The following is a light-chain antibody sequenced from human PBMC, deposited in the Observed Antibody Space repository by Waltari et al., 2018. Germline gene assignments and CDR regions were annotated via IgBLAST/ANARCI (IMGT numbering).Light chain of an antibody. CDR3: AAWDDSLKGV. Sequence: QSVLTQPPSASGTPGQRVTISCSGSSPSIGSKTVNWYQQLPGMAPKLLIYSNTQRPPGVPDRFSGSKSGTSASLAISGLQSEDEADYYCAAWDDSLKGVFGGGTKLTVL. V-gene: IGLV1-44*01. J-gene: IGLJ2*01. CDR1: SPSIGSKT. CDR2: SNT.